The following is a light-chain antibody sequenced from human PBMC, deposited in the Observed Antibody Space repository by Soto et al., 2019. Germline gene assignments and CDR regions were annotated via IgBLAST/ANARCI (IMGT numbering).Light chain of an antibody. CDR1: QSVSSSY. J-gene: IGKJ1*01. CDR3: QQYGSSPQKT. Sequence: EIVLTQSPGTLSLSPGERATLSCRASQSVSSSYLAWYQQKPGQAPRLLIYGASSRATGIPDRFSGSGSGTDFTLTISRLEPEEFAVYYCQQYGSSPQKTFGQGTKVDIK. V-gene: IGKV3-20*01. CDR2: GAS.